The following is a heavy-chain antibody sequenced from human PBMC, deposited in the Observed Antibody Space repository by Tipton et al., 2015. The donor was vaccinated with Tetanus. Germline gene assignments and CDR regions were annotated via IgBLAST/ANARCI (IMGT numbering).Heavy chain of an antibody. CDR2: ISYSGTT. D-gene: IGHD3-3*01. Sequence: LRLSCTVSGGSISSDAHYWSWIRQAPGKDLEWLGYISYSGTTNYNPSLMSRVTLSLDTARGQFSLKLTSVTAADAAVYFCARANYDFSKKGPFDSWGQGSLVIVSA. CDR3: ARANYDFSKKGPFDS. J-gene: IGHJ4*02. CDR1: GGSISSDAHY. V-gene: IGHV4-30-4*01.